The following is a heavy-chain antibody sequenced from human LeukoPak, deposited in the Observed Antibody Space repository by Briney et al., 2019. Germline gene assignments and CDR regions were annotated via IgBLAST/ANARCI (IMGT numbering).Heavy chain of an antibody. D-gene: IGHD1-26*01. V-gene: IGHV1-18*01. CDR1: GYTFTSYG. CDR2: ISAYNGNT. Sequence: GASVKVSCKASGYTFTSYGISWVRQAPGQGLEWMGWISAYNGNTNYAQKLQGRVTMTTDTSTSTAYMELRSLRSDDTAVYYCARDLGRAYSGPADPFDYWGQGTLVTVSS. J-gene: IGHJ4*02. CDR3: ARDLGRAYSGPADPFDY.